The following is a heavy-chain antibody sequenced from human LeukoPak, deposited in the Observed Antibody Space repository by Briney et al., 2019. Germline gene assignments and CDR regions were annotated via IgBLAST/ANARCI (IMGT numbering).Heavy chain of an antibody. CDR2: ISSSSTI. V-gene: IGHV3-48*01. D-gene: IGHD2/OR15-2a*01. Sequence: GGSLRLSCAVSGFTFSSYSMNWVRQAPGKGLEWLSYISSSSTIFYADSVKGRFTISRDNAKNSLYLQMNSLRAEDTAVYYCAREESVPHWGQGTLVTVSS. CDR3: AREESVPH. CDR1: GFTFSSYS. J-gene: IGHJ4*02.